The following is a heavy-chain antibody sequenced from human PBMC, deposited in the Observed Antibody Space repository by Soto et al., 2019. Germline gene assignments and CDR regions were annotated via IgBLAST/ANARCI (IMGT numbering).Heavy chain of an antibody. CDR3: ARESEDLTSNFVY. V-gene: IGHV3-21*06. Sequence: PGGSLRLSCAASGFTFTRYSMNWVRQAPGKGLEWVSSISSTTNYIYYGDSMKGRFTISRDNAKNSLYLEMNSLRAEDTAVYYCARESEDLTSNFVYWDQGTLVTVSS. J-gene: IGHJ4*02. CDR1: GFTFTRYS. CDR2: ISSTTNYI.